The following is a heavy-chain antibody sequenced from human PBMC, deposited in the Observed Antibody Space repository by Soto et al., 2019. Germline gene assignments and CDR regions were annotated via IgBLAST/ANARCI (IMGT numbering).Heavy chain of an antibody. D-gene: IGHD6-19*01. CDR1: GYSFTSYW. CDR2: IYPGDSDT. Sequence: GESLKISCKGSGYSFTSYWIGWVRQMPGKGLEWMGIIYPGDSDTRYSPSFQGQVTISADKSISTAYLQWSSLKASDTAMYYCARRSSGWRARGNWFDPWGQGTLVTVSS. J-gene: IGHJ5*02. V-gene: IGHV5-51*01. CDR3: ARRSSGWRARGNWFDP.